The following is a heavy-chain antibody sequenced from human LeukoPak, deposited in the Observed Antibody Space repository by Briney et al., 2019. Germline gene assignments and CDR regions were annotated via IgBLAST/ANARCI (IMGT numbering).Heavy chain of an antibody. J-gene: IGHJ2*01. CDR3: ARCLYQYWYFDL. V-gene: IGHV4-30-4*08. CDR1: GDSVSNIYYY. CDR2: VYYSGST. D-gene: IGHD2-2*01. Sequence: SETLSLTCTVSGDSVSNIYYYWSWIRQHPGKGLEWIGYVYYSGSTYYNLSLKSRVTMSVDTSGNHFSLKLSSVTAADTAVYYCARCLYQYWYFDLWGRGTLVTVSS.